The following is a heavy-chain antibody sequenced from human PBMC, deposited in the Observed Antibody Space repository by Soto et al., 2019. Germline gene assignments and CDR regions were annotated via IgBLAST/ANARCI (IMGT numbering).Heavy chain of an antibody. V-gene: IGHV3-64*01. Sequence: EVQLAESGGGMVQPGGSLRLSCVASGFTFSSYDMHWVRQAPGKGLEYVSSISSHGGTTYYGNSVKGRFTISRDNSTNTLYLQMGSLRAEDMAVYYCVRRVSGNYDYWGQGTLVTVSS. J-gene: IGHJ4*02. CDR2: ISSHGGTT. D-gene: IGHD1-7*01. CDR3: VRRVSGNYDY. CDR1: GFTFSSYD.